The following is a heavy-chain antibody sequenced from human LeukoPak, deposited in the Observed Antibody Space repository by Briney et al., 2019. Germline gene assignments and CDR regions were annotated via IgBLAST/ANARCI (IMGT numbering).Heavy chain of an antibody. CDR1: GGSFSGYY. CDR3: ARGQGSSRSSYYYYYYYMDV. Sequence: SETLSLTCAVYGGSFSGYYWSWIRQPPGTGLERIGEINHSGSTNYNPSLKSRVTISVDTSKNQFSLKLSSVTAADTAVYYCARGQGSSRSSYYYYYYYMDVWGKGTTVTVSS. D-gene: IGHD6-13*01. CDR2: INHSGST. V-gene: IGHV4-34*01. J-gene: IGHJ6*03.